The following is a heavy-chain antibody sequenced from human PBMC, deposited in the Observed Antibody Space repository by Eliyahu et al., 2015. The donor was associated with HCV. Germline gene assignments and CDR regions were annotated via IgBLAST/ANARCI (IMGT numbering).Heavy chain of an antibody. Sequence: QVQLQQWGAGLLKPSETLSLTCAVYGGSFSGYYWSWIRQPPGKGLEWIGEINHSGSTNYNPSLKSRVTISVDTSKNQFSLKLSSVTAADTAVYYCAGVDTAMVPVVWCFGYWGQGTLVTVSS. CDR2: INHSGST. D-gene: IGHD5-18*01. V-gene: IGHV4-34*01. CDR1: GGSFSGYY. J-gene: IGHJ4*02. CDR3: AGVDTAMVPVVWCFGY.